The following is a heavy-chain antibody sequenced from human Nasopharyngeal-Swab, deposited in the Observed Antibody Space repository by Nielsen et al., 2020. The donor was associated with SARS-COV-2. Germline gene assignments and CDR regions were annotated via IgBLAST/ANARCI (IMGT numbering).Heavy chain of an antibody. CDR1: GGTFSKYA. CDR3: ATWGIGYGENAHATFDS. V-gene: IGHV1-69*10. CDR2: IIVNLGMP. J-gene: IGHJ4*02. Sequence: SVKVSCKVSGGTFSKYAISWMRPAPGQWLACLGCIIVNLGMPKYAQKFKDSVIINADESTGTAYMVLSSLRSEDTAVYYCATWGIGYGENAHATFDSWGQGTQVTVSS. D-gene: IGHD4-17*01.